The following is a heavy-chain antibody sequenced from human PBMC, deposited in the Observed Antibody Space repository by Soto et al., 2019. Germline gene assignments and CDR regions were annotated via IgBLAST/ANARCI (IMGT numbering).Heavy chain of an antibody. CDR2: IYYSGTT. Sequence: SETLSLTCTVSGGSIISGDYYWSWIRQPPGEGLEWIGYIYYSGTTYYNPSLKSRVTISVDTSKNQFSLKLSSVTAADTAVYYCARSLYDILTGRTAGFDYWGQGTLVTVSS. CDR3: ARSLYDILTGRTAGFDY. CDR1: GGSIISGDYY. D-gene: IGHD3-9*01. J-gene: IGHJ4*02. V-gene: IGHV4-30-4*01.